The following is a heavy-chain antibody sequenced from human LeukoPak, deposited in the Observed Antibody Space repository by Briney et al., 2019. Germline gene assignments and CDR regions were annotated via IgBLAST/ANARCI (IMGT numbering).Heavy chain of an antibody. D-gene: IGHD6-13*01. CDR2: ISSSSSYI. CDR1: GFTFSSYS. J-gene: IGHJ4*02. V-gene: IGHV3-21*01. Sequence: GGSLRLSCAASGFTFSSYSMNWVRQAPGKGLEWVSCISSSSSYIYYADSVKGRFTISRDNTKNSLYLQMNSLRAEDTAVYYCARDIRLAGVAADFDYWGQGTLVTVSS. CDR3: ARDIRLAGVAADFDY.